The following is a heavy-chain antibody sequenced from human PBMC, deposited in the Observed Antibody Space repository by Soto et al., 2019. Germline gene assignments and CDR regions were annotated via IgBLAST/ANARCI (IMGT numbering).Heavy chain of an antibody. CDR1: GTIFSSYT. Sequence: QVQLVQSGAEVKKPGSSVRVSCKASGTIFSSYTISWVRQAPGQGLEWMGRIIPILGETNSAQKFQDRVTLTADKCTNTAYMELNSRRLEDTAVYYCARGLGGRMDDWGQGTTVTVSS. V-gene: IGHV1-69*08. J-gene: IGHJ6*02. CDR3: ARGLGGRMDD. D-gene: IGHD3-16*01. CDR2: IIPILGET.